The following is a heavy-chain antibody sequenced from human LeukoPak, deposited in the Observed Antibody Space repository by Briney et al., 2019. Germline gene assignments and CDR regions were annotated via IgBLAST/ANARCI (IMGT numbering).Heavy chain of an antibody. CDR1: GFTFSNAW. Sequence: GGSLRLSCATSGFTFSNAWMNWVRQAPGKGLEWVGRIRSNSDGGTIDYAAPVKGRFTLSRDDSKTTLYLQMNSLQTEDTAVYYCATDFYDSTWGKGTLVTVSS. V-gene: IGHV3-15*07. CDR2: IRSNSDGGTI. CDR3: ATDFYDST. J-gene: IGHJ5*02. D-gene: IGHD3-22*01.